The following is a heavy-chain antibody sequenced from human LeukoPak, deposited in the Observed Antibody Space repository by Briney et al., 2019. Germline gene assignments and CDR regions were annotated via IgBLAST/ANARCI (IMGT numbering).Heavy chain of an antibody. J-gene: IGHJ2*01. CDR1: GFTFSSYE. CDR3: VRDQWYAFDL. V-gene: IGHV3-48*03. CDR2: ISSSHSTI. D-gene: IGHD2-8*01. Sequence: GGSLRLSCAASGFTFSSYEMNWVRQAPGKGLEWVSYISSSHSTIFYADSVKGRFTISRDNAKNSLYLQMNSLRAGDTAVYYCVRDQWYAFDLWGRGTLVTVSS.